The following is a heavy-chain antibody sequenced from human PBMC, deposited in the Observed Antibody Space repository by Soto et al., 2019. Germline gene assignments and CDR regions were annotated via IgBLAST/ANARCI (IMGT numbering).Heavy chain of an antibody. V-gene: IGHV3-21*01. Sequence: GGSQRRPCEVAGFTCRNYSVIWVRQAPGKGLEWVSSLSRSSSYIYYADSVKGRFTISRDNAKNSLYLQMDSLRVEDTAVYYCARDGDPGDYAVGWYFGLCGRGSLVTVPS. D-gene: IGHD4-17*01. CDR2: LSRSSSYI. CDR1: GFTCRNYS. J-gene: IGHJ2*01. CDR3: ARDGDPGDYAVGWYFGL.